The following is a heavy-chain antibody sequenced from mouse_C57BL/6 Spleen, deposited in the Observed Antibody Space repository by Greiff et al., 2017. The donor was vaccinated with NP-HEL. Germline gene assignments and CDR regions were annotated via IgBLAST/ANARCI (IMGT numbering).Heavy chain of an antibody. J-gene: IGHJ3*01. V-gene: IGHV1-15*01. CDR1: GYTFTDYE. CDR2: IDPETGGT. CDR3: TRPSLIWGEAWFAY. D-gene: IGHD1-1*01. Sequence: VQLQQSGAELVRPGASVTLSCKASGYTFTDYEMHWVKQTPVHGLEWIGAIDPETGGTAYNQKFKGKAILTADKSYSTAYMELRSLTSADSAVYYCTRPSLIWGEAWFAYWGQGTLVTVSA.